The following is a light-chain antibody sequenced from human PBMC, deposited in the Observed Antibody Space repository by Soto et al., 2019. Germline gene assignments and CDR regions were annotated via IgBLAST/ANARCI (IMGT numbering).Light chain of an antibody. J-gene: IGLJ3*02. CDR3: TSFTSSSTVV. CDR1: SGDVGSYNR. V-gene: IGLV2-18*02. CDR2: EVS. Sequence: QSALTQPPSVSGSPGQSVTISCTGTSGDVGSYNRVSWYQQPPGTAPKLVIYEVSSRPSGVPDRFSGSKSGNTASLTISGLQAEDEADYYCTSFTSSSTVVFGGGTKLTVL.